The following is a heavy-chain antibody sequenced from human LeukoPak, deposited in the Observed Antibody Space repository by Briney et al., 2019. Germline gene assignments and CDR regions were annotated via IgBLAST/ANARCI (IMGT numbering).Heavy chain of an antibody. CDR3: ARGRVAPFDY. CDR2: IYSGGST. J-gene: IGHJ4*02. V-gene: IGHV3-53*01. D-gene: IGHD2-15*01. CDR1: GFTVSSNY. Sequence: PGGSLRLSCAASGFTVSSNYMSWVRQAPGKGLEWVSVIYSGGSTYYTPSVKGCFTISTDNPKNTLYLQINSLTAEDTAVYYCARGRVAPFDYWGQGTLVTVSS.